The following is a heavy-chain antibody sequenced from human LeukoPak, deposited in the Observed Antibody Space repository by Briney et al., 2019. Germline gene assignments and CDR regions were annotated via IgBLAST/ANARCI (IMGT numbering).Heavy chain of an antibody. CDR3: ARGNGGSYSAFDY. Sequence: SETLSLTCTVSGYSITSDYYWAWIRQPPGKGLEWIACIYHSGSTYYNPSLRSRVTISVDTSKNQFSLKLSSVTAADTAVYYCARGNGGSYSAFDYWGQGTLVTVSS. V-gene: IGHV4-38-2*02. CDR1: GYSITSDYY. D-gene: IGHD1-26*01. J-gene: IGHJ4*02. CDR2: IYHSGST.